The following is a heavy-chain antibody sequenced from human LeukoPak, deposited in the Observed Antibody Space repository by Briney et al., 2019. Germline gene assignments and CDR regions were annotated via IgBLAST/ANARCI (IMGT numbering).Heavy chain of an antibody. CDR3: ARIVVVVAPRAGAENPYDAFDI. V-gene: IGHV2-70*11. CDR2: IDWDDDK. J-gene: IGHJ3*02. Sequence: ESGPALVKPTQTLTLTCTFSGFSLSTSGMCVSWIRQPPGKALEWLARIDWDDDKYYNTSLKTRLTISKDTSKNQVVLTMTNMDPVDTATYYCARIVVVVAPRAGAENPYDAFDIWGQGTMVTVSS. CDR1: GFSLSTSGMC. D-gene: IGHD2-15*01.